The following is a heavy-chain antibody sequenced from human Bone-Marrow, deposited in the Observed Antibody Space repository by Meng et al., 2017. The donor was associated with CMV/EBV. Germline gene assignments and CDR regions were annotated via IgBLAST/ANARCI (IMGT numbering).Heavy chain of an antibody. CDR2: IYYSGST. CDR3: ARHVISDCSSTSCYPGWFDP. Sequence: SETLSLTCTVSGGSISSSSYYWGWIRQTPGKGLEWIGSIYYSGSTYYNPSLKSRVTISVDTSKNQFSLKLSSVTAADTAVYYCARHVISDCSSTSCYPGWFDPWGQGTLVTVSS. J-gene: IGHJ5*02. D-gene: IGHD2-2*01. V-gene: IGHV4-39*01. CDR1: GGSISSSSYY.